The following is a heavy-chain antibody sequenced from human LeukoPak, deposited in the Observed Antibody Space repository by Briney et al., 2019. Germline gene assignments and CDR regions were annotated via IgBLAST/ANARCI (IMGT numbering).Heavy chain of an antibody. J-gene: IGHJ4*02. Sequence: GGSLRLSCAASGFTFSSFAMNWVRQAPGKGLEWVSTMSGDATSTYYADSVKGRFNISRDNSKTTLFLQMNSLRAEDTAVYYCAKRTSGSSWYSSDSWGQGTLVTVSS. CDR2: MSGDATST. V-gene: IGHV3-23*01. CDR1: GFTFSSFA. D-gene: IGHD6-13*01. CDR3: AKRTSGSSWYSSDS.